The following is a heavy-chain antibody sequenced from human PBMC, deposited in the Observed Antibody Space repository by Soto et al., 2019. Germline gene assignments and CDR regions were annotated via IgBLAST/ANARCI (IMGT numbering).Heavy chain of an antibody. D-gene: IGHD1-26*01. CDR1: GFTFSSYG. J-gene: IGHJ4*02. Sequence: PGGSLRLSCAASGFTFSSYGMHWVRQAPGKGLEWVAVIWYDGSNKYYADSVKGRFTISRDNSKNTLYLQMNSLRAEDTAVYYCARDRDPQEWELSSPPSDYWGQGTLVTVSS. CDR2: IWYDGSNK. V-gene: IGHV3-33*01. CDR3: ARDRDPQEWELSSPPSDY.